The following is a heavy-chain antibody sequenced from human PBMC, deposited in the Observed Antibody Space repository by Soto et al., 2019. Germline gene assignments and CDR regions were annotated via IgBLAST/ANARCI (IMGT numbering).Heavy chain of an antibody. J-gene: IGHJ1*01. Sequence: PGGSLRLSCAASGFTFSSYAISWVRQAQGKGLEWVSAISKNGGSTYYADSVKGRFTISRDNPKNTLYLQMNSLRAEDTAVYYCAKPPYGEEYFQHWGQGALVTVSS. CDR1: GFTFSSYA. D-gene: IGHD4-17*01. V-gene: IGHV3-23*01. CDR3: AKPPYGEEYFQH. CDR2: ISKNGGST.